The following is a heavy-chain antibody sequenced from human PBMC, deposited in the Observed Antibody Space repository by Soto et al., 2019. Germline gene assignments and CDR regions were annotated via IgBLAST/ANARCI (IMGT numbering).Heavy chain of an antibody. CDR3: ASAPNPGYSSGWSHPYYYYYGMDV. D-gene: IGHD6-19*01. V-gene: IGHV4-61*01. Sequence: PSETLSLTCTVSGGSVSSGSYYWSWIRQPPGKGLEWIGYIYYSGSTNYNPSLKSRVTISVDTSKNQFSLKLSSVTAADTAVYYCASAPNPGYSSGWSHPYYYYYGMDVWGQGTTVTVSS. J-gene: IGHJ6*02. CDR1: GGSVSSGSYY. CDR2: IYYSGST.